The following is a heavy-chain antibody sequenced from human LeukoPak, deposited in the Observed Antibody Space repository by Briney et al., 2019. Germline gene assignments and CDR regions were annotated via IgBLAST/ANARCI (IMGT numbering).Heavy chain of an antibody. J-gene: IGHJ4*02. D-gene: IGHD5-24*01. V-gene: IGHV4-34*01. CDR2: INHSGST. Sequence: SETLSLTCAVYGGSFSGYYWSWIRQPPGKGLEWIGEINHSGSTNYNPSLKSRVTISVDTSKNQFSLKLSSVTAADTAVYYCARGPEGQDGYNYRYWGQGTLVTVSS. CDR1: GGSFSGYY. CDR3: ARGPEGQDGYNYRY.